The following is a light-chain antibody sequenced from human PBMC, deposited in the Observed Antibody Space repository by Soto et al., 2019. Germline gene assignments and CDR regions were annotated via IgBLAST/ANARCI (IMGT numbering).Light chain of an antibody. V-gene: IGKV3-15*01. CDR3: QQYNNWPPMYT. Sequence: EIVMTQSPATLSVSPRERATLSCRASQSVSNNLAWYQQKPGQAPRLLIYDTFTRATGIPARFSGSGSGTEFTLTISSLQSEDFAVYYCQQYNNWPPMYTFGQGTKLEIK. CDR1: QSVSNN. CDR2: DTF. J-gene: IGKJ2*01.